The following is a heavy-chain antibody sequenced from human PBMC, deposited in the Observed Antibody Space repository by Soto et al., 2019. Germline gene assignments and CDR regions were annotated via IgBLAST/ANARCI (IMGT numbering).Heavy chain of an antibody. D-gene: IGHD5-18*01. Sequence: QVQLVQSGAEVKKPGSSVKVSCKASGGTFSSYAISWVRQAPGQGLEWMGGIIPIFGTANYAQKFQGRVTITADDSTGTAYLELSRLRSEDTAVYYCARDRSSGYSYGYGIGFGVEPWGQGNLVTVSS. V-gene: IGHV1-69*01. CDR2: IIPIFGTA. CDR3: ARDRSSGYSYGYGIGFGVEP. CDR1: GGTFSSYA. J-gene: IGHJ5*02.